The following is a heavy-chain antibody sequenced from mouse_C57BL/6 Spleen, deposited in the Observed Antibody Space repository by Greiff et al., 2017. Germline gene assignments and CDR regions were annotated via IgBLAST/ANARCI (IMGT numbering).Heavy chain of an antibody. CDR2: IDPSDSYT. CDR3: ADGSSYGY. J-gene: IGHJ2*01. Sequence: VQLQQPGAELVRPGTSVKLSCKASGYTFTSYWMHWVKQRPGQGLEWIGVIDPSDSYTNYNQKFKGKATLTVDTSSSTAYMQLSSLTSEDSAVYYCADGSSYGYWGQGTTLTVSS. CDR1: GYTFTSYW. V-gene: IGHV1-59*01. D-gene: IGHD1-1*01.